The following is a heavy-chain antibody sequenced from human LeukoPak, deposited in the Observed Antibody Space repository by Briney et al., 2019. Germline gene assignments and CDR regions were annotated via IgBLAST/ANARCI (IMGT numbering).Heavy chain of an antibody. D-gene: IGHD4-17*01. J-gene: IGHJ6*02. CDR3: ARDRVTVSASNDYYYYYGMDV. Sequence: PSETLSLTCTVSGGSISSYYWSWIRQPPGKGLEWIGYIYYSGSTNYNPSLKSRVTISVDTSKNQFSLKLSSVTAADTAVYYCARDRVTVSASNDYYYYYGMDVWGQGTTVTVSS. V-gene: IGHV4-59*01. CDR1: GGSISSYY. CDR2: IYYSGST.